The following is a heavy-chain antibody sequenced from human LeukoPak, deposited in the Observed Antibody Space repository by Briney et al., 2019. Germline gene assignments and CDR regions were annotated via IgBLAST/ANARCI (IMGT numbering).Heavy chain of an antibody. CDR1: GFIFSTYW. D-gene: IGHD3-10*02. V-gene: IGHV3-7*01. Sequence: GGSLRLSCAASGFIFSTYWMSWVRQAPGKGPEWVANIKQDGSEEYYVDSVKGRFTISRDNAENSLYLQMNSLKVEDTAVYYCAELGITMIGGVWGKGTTVTISS. CDR2: IKQDGSEE. J-gene: IGHJ6*04. CDR3: AELGITMIGGV.